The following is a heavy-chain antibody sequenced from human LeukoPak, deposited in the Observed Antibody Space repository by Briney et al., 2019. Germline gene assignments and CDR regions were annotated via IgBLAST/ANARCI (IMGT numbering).Heavy chain of an antibody. CDR2: ISAYNGNT. J-gene: IGHJ4*02. CDR3: ARDHSYGGKELAY. D-gene: IGHD4-23*01. CDR1: GYTFSNYG. V-gene: IGHV1-18*01. Sequence: GASVKVSCKASGYTFSNYGMSWVRQAPGQSLEWMGWISAYNGNTNYAQKFQDRVTMTTDTSTSTAYMEQRSLRSDDTAVYYCARDHSYGGKELAYWGQGTLVTVSS.